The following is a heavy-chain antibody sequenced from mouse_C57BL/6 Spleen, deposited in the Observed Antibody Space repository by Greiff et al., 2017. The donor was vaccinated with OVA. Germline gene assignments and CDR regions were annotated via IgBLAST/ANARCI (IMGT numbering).Heavy chain of an antibody. CDR1: GFNIKDYY. D-gene: IGHD2-1*01. CDR3: ATIDDGNPAWLAY. J-gene: IGHJ3*01. Sequence: EVQLQQSGAELVKPGASVKLSCTASGFNIKDYYMHWVKQRPEQGLEWIGRIDPEDGATKYAPIFQGKGTITADTSSNTAYLQLSSLTSEDTAVYYGATIDDGNPAWLAYWGQGTLVTVSA. CDR2: IDPEDGAT. V-gene: IGHV14-2*01.